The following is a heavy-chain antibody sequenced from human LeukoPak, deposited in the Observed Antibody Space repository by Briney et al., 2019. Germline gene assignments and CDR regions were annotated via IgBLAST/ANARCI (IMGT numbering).Heavy chain of an antibody. CDR3: ARVTMDIVATIRFDY. V-gene: IGHV4-59*12. CDR2: QYYSGAT. J-gene: IGHJ4*02. D-gene: IGHD5-12*01. Sequence: SETLSLTCSVSGGSMSPYYWNWIRQPPGKGLKWIGYQYYSGATDYNPSLKSRVTFSVDTSKNQFSLKLSSVTAADTAVYYCARVTMDIVATIRFDYWGQGTLVTVSS. CDR1: GGSMSPYY.